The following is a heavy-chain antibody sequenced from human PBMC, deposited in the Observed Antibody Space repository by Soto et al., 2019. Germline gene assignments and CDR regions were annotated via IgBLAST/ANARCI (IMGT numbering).Heavy chain of an antibody. CDR3: ASKYYDFWSGFTLGY. D-gene: IGHD3-3*01. CDR1: GYTFTGYY. CDR2: INPNSGGT. J-gene: IGHJ4*02. Sequence: ASVKVSCKASGYTFTGYYMHWVRQAPGQGLEWMGWINPNSGGTNYAQKFQGRVTMTRDTSISTAYMELSRLRSDDTAVYYCASKYYDFWSGFTLGYWDQGTLVTVSS. V-gene: IGHV1-2*02.